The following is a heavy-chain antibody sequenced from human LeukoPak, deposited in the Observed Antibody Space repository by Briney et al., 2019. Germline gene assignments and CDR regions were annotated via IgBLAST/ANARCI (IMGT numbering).Heavy chain of an antibody. J-gene: IGHJ4*02. D-gene: IGHD1-26*01. V-gene: IGHV3-64*01. Sequence: GGSLRLSCAASGFRFSNYAMHWVRRAPGKGLEYVSAISSDGGSTSYVNSVKGRFIISRDNSKNTLYLQMGSLRAEGMAVYYCARMFVGTTTWFDYWGQGALVTVSS. CDR2: ISSDGGST. CDR3: ARMFVGTTTWFDY. CDR1: GFRFSNYA.